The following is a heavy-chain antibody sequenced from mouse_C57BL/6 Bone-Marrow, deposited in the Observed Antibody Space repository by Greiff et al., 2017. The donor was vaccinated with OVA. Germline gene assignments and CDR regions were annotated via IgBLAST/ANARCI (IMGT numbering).Heavy chain of an antibody. CDR1: GYTFTSYW. V-gene: IGHV1-69*01. D-gene: IGHD2-4*01. J-gene: IGHJ4*01. Sequence: QVQLQQPGAELVMPGASVKLSCKASGYTFTSYWMHWVKQRPGQGLEWIGEIDPSDSYTNYNQKFKGKSTLTVDKSSSTAYMQLSSLTSEDSAVYYYARTGGLRLSMDYWGQGTSVTVSS. CDR3: ARTGGLRLSMDY. CDR2: IDPSDSYT.